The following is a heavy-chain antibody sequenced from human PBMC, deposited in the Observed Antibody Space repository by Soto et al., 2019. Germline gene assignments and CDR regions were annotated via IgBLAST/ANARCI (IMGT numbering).Heavy chain of an antibody. CDR3: ARVVNSWYPDY. J-gene: IGHJ4*02. D-gene: IGHD6-13*01. Sequence: QHQLQESGSGLEKPSQTVSLTCADYGGSISSGGYSWSWIRQPPEKGLGWIGYIYHSGSTYYHPSFKRRVTIAVDRSKNQFSLKLSSVTAADTAVYYCARVVNSWYPDYWGQGTLVTVSS. CDR1: GGSISSGGYS. CDR2: IYHSGST. V-gene: IGHV4-30-2*01.